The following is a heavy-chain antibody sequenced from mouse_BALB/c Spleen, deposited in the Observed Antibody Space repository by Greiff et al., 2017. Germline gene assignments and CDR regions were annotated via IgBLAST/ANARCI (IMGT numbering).Heavy chain of an antibody. CDR2: INSNGGST. J-gene: IGHJ3*01. Sequence: EVKLMESGGGLVQPGGSLKLSCAASGFTFSSYGMSWVRQTPDKRLELVATINSNGGSTYYPDSVKGRFTISRDNAKNTLYLQMSSLKSEDTAMYYCARSKLGWFAYWGQGTLVTVSA. D-gene: IGHD4-1*01. CDR1: GFTFSSYG. CDR3: ARSKLGWFAY. V-gene: IGHV5-6-3*01.